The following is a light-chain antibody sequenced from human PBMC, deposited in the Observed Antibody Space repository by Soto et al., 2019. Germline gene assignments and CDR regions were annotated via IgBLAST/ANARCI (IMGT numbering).Light chain of an antibody. CDR3: QHYGSSPANT. J-gene: IGKJ2*01. Sequence: ELVLTQSPGTLSLSPGERATLSCRASQSVKNTYLAWYQKKPGQAPRLLIYGASSRATGIPDRFSGGGSGTDFTLTISRLEAEDFAVYYCQHYGSSPANTFGQGTKLEIK. V-gene: IGKV3-20*01. CDR2: GAS. CDR1: QSVKNTY.